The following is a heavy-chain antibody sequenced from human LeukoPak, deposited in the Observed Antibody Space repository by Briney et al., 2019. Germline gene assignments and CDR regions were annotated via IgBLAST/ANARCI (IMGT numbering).Heavy chain of an antibody. CDR2: IYYSGST. V-gene: IGHV4-30-4*01. J-gene: IGHJ4*02. D-gene: IGHD3-22*01. CDR3: ARGGYYDSSGLYY. Sequence: SETLSLTCTVSGGSISSGDYYWSWIRQPLGKGLEWIGYIYYSGSTYYNPSLKSRVTISVDTSKNQFSLKLSSVTAADTAVYYCARGGYYDSSGLYYWGQGTLVTVSS. CDR1: GGSISSGDYY.